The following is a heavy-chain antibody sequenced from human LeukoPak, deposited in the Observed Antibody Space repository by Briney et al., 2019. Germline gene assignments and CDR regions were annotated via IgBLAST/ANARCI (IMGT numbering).Heavy chain of an antibody. CDR3: AKVMSPSTVTTFDAFDI. J-gene: IGHJ3*02. CDR1: GFTFSSYG. CDR2: ISYDGSNK. D-gene: IGHD4-17*01. V-gene: IGHV3-30*18. Sequence: PGGSLRLSCAASGFTFSSYGMHWVRQAPGKGLEWVAVISYDGSNKYYADSVKGRFTISRDNSKNTLYLQMNSLRAEDTAVYYCAKVMSPSTVTTFDAFDIWGQGTMVTASS.